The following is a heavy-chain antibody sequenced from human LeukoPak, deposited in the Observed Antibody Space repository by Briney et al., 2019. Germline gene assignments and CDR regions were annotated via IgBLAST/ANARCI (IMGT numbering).Heavy chain of an antibody. V-gene: IGHV3-23*01. CDR3: AKDRSLFGTTCFDS. CDR1: GFTFSSYG. Sequence: GGSLRLSCAASGFTFSSYGMSWVRQAPGKGLEWVSAISGSGGSTYYADSVKGRITISRDNSKNTLYLQMTSLRSEDTAVYYCAKDRSLFGTTCFDSWGQGTLVTVSS. D-gene: IGHD3-16*01. J-gene: IGHJ4*02. CDR2: ISGSGGST.